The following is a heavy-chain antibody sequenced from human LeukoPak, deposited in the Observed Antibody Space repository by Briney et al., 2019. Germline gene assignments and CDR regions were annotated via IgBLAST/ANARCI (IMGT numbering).Heavy chain of an antibody. CDR3: ARESITMIVVTVGGVDY. D-gene: IGHD3-22*01. CDR1: GFTFSSYA. J-gene: IGHJ4*02. Sequence: GSLRLSCAASGFTFSSYAMSWVRPAPGKGLEWVSAISGSGGSTYYADSVKGRFTISRDNSKNTLYLQMNSLRAEDTAVYYCARESITMIVVTVGGVDYWGQGTLVTVSS. V-gene: IGHV3-23*01. CDR2: ISGSGGST.